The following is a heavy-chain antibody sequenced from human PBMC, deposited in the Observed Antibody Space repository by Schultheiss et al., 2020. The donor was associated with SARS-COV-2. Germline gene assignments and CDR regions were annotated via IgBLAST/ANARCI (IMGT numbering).Heavy chain of an antibody. CDR3: MRDYMGV. V-gene: IGHV3-23*01. CDR2: ISGGGGST. J-gene: IGHJ6*02. Sequence: VGSLRLSCAASGFTFSSYWMSWVRQAPGKGLEWVSSISGGGGSTYNADSVKGRFTISRDNAKSSLYLQMNSLRAEDTAVYYCMRDYMGVWGQGTTVTVSS. CDR1: GFTFSSYW.